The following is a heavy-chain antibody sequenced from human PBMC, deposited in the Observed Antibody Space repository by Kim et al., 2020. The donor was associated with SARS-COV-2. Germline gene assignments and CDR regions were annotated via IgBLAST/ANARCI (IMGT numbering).Heavy chain of an antibody. CDR1: GGSFSGYY. CDR2: INHSGST. V-gene: IGHV4-34*01. Sequence: SETLSLTCAVYGGSFSGYYWSWIRQPPGKGLEWIGEINHSGSTNYNPSLKSRVTISVDTSKNQFSLKLSSVTAADTAVYYCASPQEDGYDSSGYYRAWGQGTLVTVSS. J-gene: IGHJ4*02. D-gene: IGHD3-22*01. CDR3: ASPQEDGYDSSGYYRA.